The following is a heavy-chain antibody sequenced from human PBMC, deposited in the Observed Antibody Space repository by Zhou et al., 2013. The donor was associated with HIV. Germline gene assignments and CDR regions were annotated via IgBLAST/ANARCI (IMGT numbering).Heavy chain of an antibody. J-gene: IGHJ3*02. D-gene: IGHD6-13*01. V-gene: IGHV1-69*05. Sequence: VHLVQSAAEVRKPGASVKVSCEASGYTFTNYAISWVRQAPGQGLEWMGGIIPIFGTANYAQKFQGRVTITTDESTSTAYMELSSLRSEDTAVYYCARDRDSSSWYDAFDIWGQGTMVTVSS. CDR1: GYTFTNYA. CDR3: ARDRDSSSWYDAFDI. CDR2: IIPIFGTA.